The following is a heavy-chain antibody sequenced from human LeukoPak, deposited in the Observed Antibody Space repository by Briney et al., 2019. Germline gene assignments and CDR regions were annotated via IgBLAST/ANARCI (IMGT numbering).Heavy chain of an antibody. V-gene: IGHV3-21*01. CDR3: ARTGGSGSYYNWAYFDY. CDR2: ISRESHYI. J-gene: IGHJ4*02. D-gene: IGHD3-10*01. CDR1: GFVFTSYS. Sequence: GGSLRLSCAASGFVFTSYSMNWVRQAPGKELEWISSISRESHYIYYADSVKGRFTISRDNAKKSLYLQMNSLRAEDTAVYYCARTGGSGSYYNWAYFDYWGQGTLVTVSS.